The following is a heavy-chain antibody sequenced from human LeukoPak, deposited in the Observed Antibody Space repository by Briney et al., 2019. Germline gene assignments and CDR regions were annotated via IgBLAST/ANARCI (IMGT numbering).Heavy chain of an antibody. D-gene: IGHD2-21*01. CDR1: GGSFTSYY. V-gene: IGHV4-4*09. CDR3: ARHISLSAFDI. CDR2: VYTSGTT. J-gene: IGHJ3*02. Sequence: SETLSLTCTVSGGSFTSYYWSWIRHPPGKGLEWIGYVYTSGTTNYNPSLKSRVTISVDTSKNQFSLRLGSVTAADTAVYYCARHISLSAFDIWGQGTMVTVSS.